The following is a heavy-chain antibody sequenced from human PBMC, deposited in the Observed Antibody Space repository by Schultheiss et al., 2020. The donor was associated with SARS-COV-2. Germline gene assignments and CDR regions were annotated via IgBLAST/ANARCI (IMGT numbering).Heavy chain of an antibody. CDR1: GFTFSSYS. CDR3: ARRRYFDY. Sequence: GGSLRLSCAASGFTFSSYSMNWVRQAPGKGLEWVSYISSSSSYTNYADSVKGRFTISRDNAKNSLYLQMNSLRAEDTAVYYCARRRYFDYWGQGTLVTVSS. CDR2: ISSSSSYT. J-gene: IGHJ4*02. V-gene: IGHV3-21*05.